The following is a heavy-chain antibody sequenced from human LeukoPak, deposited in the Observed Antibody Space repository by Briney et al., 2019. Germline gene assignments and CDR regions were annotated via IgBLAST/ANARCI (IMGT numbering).Heavy chain of an antibody. J-gene: IGHJ5*02. CDR2: MNPNSGNT. CDR1: GYTFTSYD. CDR3: ARGRDYCSSTSRYTADWFDP. D-gene: IGHD2-2*02. V-gene: IGHV1-8*01. Sequence: ASVKVSCKASGYTFTSYDINWVRQVTGQGLEWMGWMNPNSGNTGYAQKFQGRVTMTRNTSISTAYMELSSLRSEDTAVYYCARGRDYCSSTSRYTADWFDPWGQGTLVTVSS.